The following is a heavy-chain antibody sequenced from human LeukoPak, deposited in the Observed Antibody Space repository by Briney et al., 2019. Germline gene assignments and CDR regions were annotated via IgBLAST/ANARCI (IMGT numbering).Heavy chain of an antibody. D-gene: IGHD1-26*01. V-gene: IGHV4-38-2*02. CDR3: TRLSHGAGAPKVSGFVP. Sequence: SGTLSLTCTVSAYSISAGFVGGWIRQAPGKGLEWIGSIYHSGTSYYTPSLKSRISMSVATSKNQFSLHLTSETAADTAVYYCTRLSHGAGAPKVSGFVPRGQQTLVTVSS. J-gene: IGHJ5*02. CDR2: IYHSGTS. CDR1: AYSISAGFV.